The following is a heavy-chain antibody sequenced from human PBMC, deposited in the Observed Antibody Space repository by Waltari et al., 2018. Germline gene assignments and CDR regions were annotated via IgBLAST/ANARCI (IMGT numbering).Heavy chain of an antibody. CDR2: LTGGGTGT. CDR3: AKPMGVTGDFIPPVDY. Sequence: EVELLESGGGVLRPGGSLRLSCVASGFLFKLFGIAGVRQAPGKGQEWVSGLTGGGTGTYYADSVKGRFTISRDDAKSTLYLEMNGLRAEDSGVYYCAKPMGVTGDFIPPVDYWGQGTQVTVSS. D-gene: IGHD7-27*01. V-gene: IGHV3-23*01. CDR1: GFLFKLFG. J-gene: IGHJ4*02.